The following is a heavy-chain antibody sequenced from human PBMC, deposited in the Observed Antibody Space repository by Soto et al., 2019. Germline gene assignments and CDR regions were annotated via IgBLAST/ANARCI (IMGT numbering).Heavy chain of an antibody. D-gene: IGHD3-10*01. CDR2: ISGSGGST. J-gene: IGHJ5*02. CDR1: GFTISSYA. Sequence: LRLSCDASGFTISSYAMSWVRQAPGKGLEWVSAISGSGGSTYYADSVKGRFTISRDNSKKTLYLQMNSLRAEDTAVYYCAKTDYYRSLMGPWGQGTLVTVSS. CDR3: AKTDYYRSLMGP. V-gene: IGHV3-23*01.